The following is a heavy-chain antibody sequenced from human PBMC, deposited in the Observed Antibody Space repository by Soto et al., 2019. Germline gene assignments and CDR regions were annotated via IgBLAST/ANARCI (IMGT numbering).Heavy chain of an antibody. CDR3: ARDDVLCDGGRCYGIPLDV. CDR1: GFFFRDFG. CDR2: IWYDGSNT. J-gene: IGHJ6*04. Sequence: GGSLRLSCVASGFFFRDFGMHWVRQAPGKGLEWVSVIWYDGSNTYQGESVKGRFTMSRDISKNTLYLQMDSLRPEDTAVYYCARDDVLCDGGRCYGIPLDVWGKGTTVTVSS. V-gene: IGHV3-33*01. D-gene: IGHD2-15*01.